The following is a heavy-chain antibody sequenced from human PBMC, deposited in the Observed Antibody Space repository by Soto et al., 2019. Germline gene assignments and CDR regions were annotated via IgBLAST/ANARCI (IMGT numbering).Heavy chain of an antibody. V-gene: IGHV3-33*01. Sequence: GGSLRLSCAASGFTFSSYGMHWVRQAPGKGLEWVAVIWYDGSNKYYADSVKGRFTISRDNSKNTLYLQMNSLRAEDTAVYYCARDVSPVWSGYRGWFDPWGQGTLVTVSS. D-gene: IGHD3-3*01. CDR1: GFTFSSYG. J-gene: IGHJ5*02. CDR2: IWYDGSNK. CDR3: ARDVSPVWSGYRGWFDP.